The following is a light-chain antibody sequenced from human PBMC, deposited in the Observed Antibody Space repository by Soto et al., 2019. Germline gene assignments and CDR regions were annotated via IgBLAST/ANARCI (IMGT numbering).Light chain of an antibody. CDR2: DAS. J-gene: IGKJ4*01. V-gene: IGKV1-27*01. Sequence: DVQMTQAPSSLSASVGDRVTITCRASQGISNYLAWYQQKPGKVPKLLIYDASILQSGFPSRFSGSGSGTDFTLTISSLQPEDVATYYCQKYNSAPRTFGEGTKVEIK. CDR1: QGISNY. CDR3: QKYNSAPRT.